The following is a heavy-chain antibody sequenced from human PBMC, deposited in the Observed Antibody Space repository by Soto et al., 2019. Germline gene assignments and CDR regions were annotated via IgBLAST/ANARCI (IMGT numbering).Heavy chain of an antibody. Sequence: VGSLRLSCAASGFTFSSYAMHWVRQAPGKGLEWVAVISYDGSNKYYADSVKGRVTMTRDTSTSTVYMELSSLRSEDTAVYYCARVRRSSGYYYGYWGQGTPVTVSS. J-gene: IGHJ4*02. CDR3: ARVRRSSGYYYGY. CDR2: ISYDGSNK. CDR1: GFTFSSYA. V-gene: IGHV3-30-3*01. D-gene: IGHD3-22*01.